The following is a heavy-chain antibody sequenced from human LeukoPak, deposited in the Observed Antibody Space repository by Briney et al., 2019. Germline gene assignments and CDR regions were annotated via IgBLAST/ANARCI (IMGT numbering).Heavy chain of an antibody. CDR1: GGSTTSGNYF. Sequence: SETLSLTCTVSGGSTTSGNYFWGCVRQPPGKGLEWIGSIHSSGNTYYSPSLRGRVTISKDTSRNQFSLKLSSVTAADTAVYYCVRDLGNWDIDYWGQGILVTVSS. CDR2: IHSSGNT. CDR3: VRDLGNWDIDY. D-gene: IGHD7-27*01. J-gene: IGHJ4*02. V-gene: IGHV4-39*07.